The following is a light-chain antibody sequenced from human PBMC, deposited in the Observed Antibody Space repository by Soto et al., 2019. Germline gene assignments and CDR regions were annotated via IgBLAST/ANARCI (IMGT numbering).Light chain of an antibody. CDR2: AVS. J-gene: IGLJ1*01. Sequence: QSVLTQPASVSGSPGQSITSSCSGTSRDVGGYNYVSWYQQHPGKAPKLMIYAVSNRPSAVSNRFSGSKSGNTATLTISGLQAEDEADYYCCSYTVSGTYVFGSGTKVT. CDR1: SRDVGGYNY. V-gene: IGLV2-14*01. CDR3: CSYTVSGTYV.